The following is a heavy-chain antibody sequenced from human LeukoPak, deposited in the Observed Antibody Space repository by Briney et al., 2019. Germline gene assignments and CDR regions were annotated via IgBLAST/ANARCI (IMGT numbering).Heavy chain of an antibody. V-gene: IGHV3-48*03. CDR1: GFDLSTYE. CDR3: ARGVPHADF. J-gene: IGHJ4*02. D-gene: IGHD3-10*01. CDR2: ITISGHTK. Sequence: GGSLRLSCAASGFDLSTYEMNWVRQAPGKGLEWIADITISGHTKNYADSVKGRFSISRDNARTSLYLQMHSLRVEDTGVYYCARGVPHADFWVQGTLVTVSS.